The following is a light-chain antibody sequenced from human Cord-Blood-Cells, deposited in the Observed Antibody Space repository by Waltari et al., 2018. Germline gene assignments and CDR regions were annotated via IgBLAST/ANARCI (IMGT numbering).Light chain of an antibody. Sequence: EIVLTQSPATLSLSPGVRATLSCRASQSVSSYLAWYQQKPGQAPRLLIYDASNWATGIPARFSGSGSGTDFTLTISSLEPEDFAVYYCQQRSNWPGTFGQGTKVEIK. CDR2: DAS. CDR1: QSVSSY. V-gene: IGKV3-11*01. CDR3: QQRSNWPGT. J-gene: IGKJ1*01.